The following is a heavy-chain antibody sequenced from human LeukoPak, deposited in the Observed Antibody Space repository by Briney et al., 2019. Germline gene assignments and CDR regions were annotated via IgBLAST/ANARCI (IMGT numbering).Heavy chain of an antibody. CDR3: AREGISSWDY. V-gene: IGHV3-23*01. Sequence: GGSLRLSRAASGFTFSNFVMNWVRQAPGKGLQWVSTIGAGGVNTFYADSVKGRFTISRDDSQNTLYLQLNSLRAEDTAVYYCAREGISSWDYWGQGTLVTVSS. J-gene: IGHJ4*02. D-gene: IGHD6-13*01. CDR1: GFTFSNFV. CDR2: IGAGGVNT.